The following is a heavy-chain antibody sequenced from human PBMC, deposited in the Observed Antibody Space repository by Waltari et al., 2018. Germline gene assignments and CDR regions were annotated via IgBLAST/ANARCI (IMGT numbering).Heavy chain of an antibody. V-gene: IGHV1-46*01. CDR2: INPRGGST. D-gene: IGHD3-10*01. CDR1: GYTFTSYY. CDR3: ARDGDYGSGSYGAFEI. J-gene: IGHJ3*02. Sequence: QVQLVQSGAEVKKPGASVKVSCKASGYTFTSYYMHWVRQAPGQGLEWMGRINPRGGSTSYEVQFRTRGTMTRYRSTSTVYMGLSSLRSAATDVYYCARDGDYGSGSYGAFEIWGQGTMVTVSS.